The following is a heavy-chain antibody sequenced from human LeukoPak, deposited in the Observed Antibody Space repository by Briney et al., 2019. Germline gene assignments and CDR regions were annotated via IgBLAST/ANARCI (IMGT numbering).Heavy chain of an antibody. CDR3: ARERGDTQRDYYGMDV. Sequence: GGSLRLSCAASGFPFSSYWMTWVRQAPGKGLEWVANIKQDGGEKYYVDSVKGRFTISRDNAKNSLYLQMNSLRAEDTAVYYCARERGDTQRDYYGMDVWGQGTTVTVSS. V-gene: IGHV3-7*01. CDR2: IKQDGGEK. D-gene: IGHD5-18*01. CDR1: GFPFSSYW. J-gene: IGHJ6*02.